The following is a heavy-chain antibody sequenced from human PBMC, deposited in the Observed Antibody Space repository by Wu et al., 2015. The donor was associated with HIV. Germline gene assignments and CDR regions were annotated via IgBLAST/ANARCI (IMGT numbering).Heavy chain of an antibody. Sequence: QVQLVQSGAEVKKPGSSVKVSCKTSGGSFSRYAISWVRQAPGQGLEWMGGIIPIFGTANYAQKFQGRVTITTDESTSTAYMELSSLRSEDTAVYYCRGYSYGYDAFDIWGQGTMVTVSS. CDR3: RGYSYGYDAFDI. CDR1: GGSFSRYA. J-gene: IGHJ3*02. D-gene: IGHD5-18*01. V-gene: IGHV1-69*05. CDR2: IIPIFGTA.